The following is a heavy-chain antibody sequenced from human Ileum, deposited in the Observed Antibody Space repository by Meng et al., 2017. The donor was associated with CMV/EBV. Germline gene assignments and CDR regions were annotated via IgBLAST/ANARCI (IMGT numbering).Heavy chain of an antibody. D-gene: IGHD1-26*01. CDR2: NNHSGGS. CDR1: GGSSSGYH. CDR3: ATGTSQAWELLHS. J-gene: IGHJ4*02. Sequence: QVQLPHRGAVLLQPSETLSLTCGVYGGSSSGYHWSRIRKPPAKGLEWIGENNHSGGSNYNPSLKSRVTISLDTSKTQFSLKLNSVTAADTAVYYCATGTSQAWELLHSWGQGILVTVSS. V-gene: IGHV4-34*02.